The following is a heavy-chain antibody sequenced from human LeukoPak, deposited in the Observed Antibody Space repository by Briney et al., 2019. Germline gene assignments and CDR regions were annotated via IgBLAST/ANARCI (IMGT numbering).Heavy chain of an antibody. D-gene: IGHD3-10*01. CDR3: ARDLVDNYGSGSYYNPPAYYYYGMDV. V-gene: IGHV4-30-4*01. Sequence: SETLSLTCTVSGVSISSGDYYWSWIRQPPGKGLEWIGYIYYSGSTYYNPSLKSRVTISVDTSKNQFSLKLSSVTAADTAVYYCARDLVDNYGSGSYYNPPAYYYYGMDVWGKGTTVTVSS. CDR1: GVSISSGDYY. CDR2: IYYSGST. J-gene: IGHJ6*04.